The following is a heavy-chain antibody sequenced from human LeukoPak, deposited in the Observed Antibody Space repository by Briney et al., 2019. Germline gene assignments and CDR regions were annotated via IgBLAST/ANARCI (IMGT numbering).Heavy chain of an antibody. Sequence: GGSLRLSCAASGFTFSSYAMSWVRQAPGKGLEWVSIISGSGGSTYYADSVKGRFTISRDNAKNSLYLQMNSLRAEDTAVYYCARDTIAVAGTPEYFQHWGQGTLVTVSS. D-gene: IGHD6-19*01. CDR3: ARDTIAVAGTPEYFQH. V-gene: IGHV3-23*01. CDR2: ISGSGGST. J-gene: IGHJ1*01. CDR1: GFTFSSYA.